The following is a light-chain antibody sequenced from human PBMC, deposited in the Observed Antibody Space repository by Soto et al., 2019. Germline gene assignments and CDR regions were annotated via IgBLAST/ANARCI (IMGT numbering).Light chain of an antibody. J-gene: IGKJ1*01. Sequence: IVMTQSPDTLSVSPGDRATLTCRASESVRNNLAWYQRRPGQAPRLLIYGASTRATGIPARFSGSGSGTEFTLTISSLQSEDLAVYYCQQYVNWPPWTFGQGTKVEIK. CDR2: GAS. CDR3: QQYVNWPPWT. CDR1: ESVRNN. V-gene: IGKV3-15*01.